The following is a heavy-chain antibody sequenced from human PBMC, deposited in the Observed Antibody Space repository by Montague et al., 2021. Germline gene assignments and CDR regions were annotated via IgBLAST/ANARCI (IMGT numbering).Heavy chain of an antibody. CDR1: GFPFSSYA. V-gene: IGHV3-23*01. J-gene: IGHJ5*02. Sequence: SLRLSCAASGFPFSSYAMSWVRQAPGKGLKWVSSITSGGSTYYADSVTGRFTISRDNSKNTLYMQMISLRAEDTAVYYCTKDQDDYGDYVDWVDTWGQGTLVTVSS. D-gene: IGHD4-17*01. CDR3: TKDQDDYGDYVDWVDT. CDR2: ITSGGST.